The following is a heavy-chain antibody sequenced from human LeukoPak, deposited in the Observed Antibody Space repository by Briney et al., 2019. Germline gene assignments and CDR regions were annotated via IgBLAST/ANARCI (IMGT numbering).Heavy chain of an antibody. CDR2: INPSGGST. V-gene: IGHV1-46*01. J-gene: IGHJ5*02. Sequence: ASVKVSCKASGYTFTSYYMHWVRQTPGQGLEWMGIINPSGGSTSYAQKFQGRVTMTRDTSTSTVYMELSSLRSEDTAVYYCARDLREDNWFDPWGQGTLVTVSS. CDR1: GYTFTSYY. D-gene: IGHD3-3*01. CDR3: ARDLREDNWFDP.